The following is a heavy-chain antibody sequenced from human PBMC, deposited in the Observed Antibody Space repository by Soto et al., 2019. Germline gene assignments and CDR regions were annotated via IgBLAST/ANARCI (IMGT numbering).Heavy chain of an antibody. CDR1: GGSISSGGYY. V-gene: IGHV4-31*03. D-gene: IGHD5-12*01. CDR3: ARSWARDRGYPYYYYGMDV. CDR2: IYYSGST. J-gene: IGHJ6*01. Sequence: TSETLSLTCTVSGGSISSGGYYWSWIRQHPGKGLEWIGYIYYSGSTYYNPSLKSRVTISVDTSKNQFSLKLSSVTAADTAVYYCARSWARDRGYPYYYYGMDVWGQGTTVTVSS.